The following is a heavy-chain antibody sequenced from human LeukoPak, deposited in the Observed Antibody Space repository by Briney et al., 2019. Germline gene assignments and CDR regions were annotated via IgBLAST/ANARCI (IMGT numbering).Heavy chain of an antibody. CDR2: IIPIFGTA. V-gene: IGHV1-69*13. Sequence: ASVKVSCKASGGTFSGYAISWVRQAPGQGLEWMGGIIPIFGTANYAQKFQGRVTITADESTSTAYMELSSLRSEDTAVYYCARAKGSSSGGNFDYWGQGTLVTVSS. D-gene: IGHD6-6*01. CDR1: GGTFSGYA. J-gene: IGHJ4*02. CDR3: ARAKGSSSGGNFDY.